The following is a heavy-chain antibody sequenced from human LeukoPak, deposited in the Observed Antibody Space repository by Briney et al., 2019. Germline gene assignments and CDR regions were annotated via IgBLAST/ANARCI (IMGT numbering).Heavy chain of an antibody. J-gene: IGHJ5*02. CDR3: ARDWRADP. V-gene: IGHV3-33*01. CDR1: GFTFSSYG. CDR2: IWYDGSNK. Sequence: GGSLRLSCAASGFTFSSYGMHWVRQAPSKGLEWVVEIWYDGSNKYYADSVKGRFTISRDNAKNSLYLQMSSLRAEDTAVYYCARDWRADPWGQGTLVTVSS.